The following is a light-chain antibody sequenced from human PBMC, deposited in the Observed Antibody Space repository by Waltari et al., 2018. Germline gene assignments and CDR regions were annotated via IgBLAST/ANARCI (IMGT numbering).Light chain of an antibody. CDR2: GAS. CDR3: QQYNNWPRT. V-gene: IGKV3-15*01. J-gene: IGKJ1*01. Sequence: EIVMTQSPATLSVSPGERATLSCRATESVSNNLAWYQQKPGQAPRLLIYGASTRATGIPARFSGSGSETEFTLTISSLQSEDFAVYYCQQYNNWPRTFGQGTEEEIK. CDR1: ESVSNN.